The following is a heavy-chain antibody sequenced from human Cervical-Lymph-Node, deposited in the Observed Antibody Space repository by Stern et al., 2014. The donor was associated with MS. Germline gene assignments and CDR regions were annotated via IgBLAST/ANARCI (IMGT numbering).Heavy chain of an antibody. Sequence: VQLVASGAEVQKPGASVQVSCKASGYTFTAYYIHWVRQAPGQGLEWMGRINPHGGDTNYAQRFQGRVTMTRDTSITTAYMELSGLTSDDTAVYYCARTGGIAMAVWGQGTLVTVSS. V-gene: IGHV1-2*06. J-gene: IGHJ4*02. CDR3: ARTGGIAMAV. CDR1: GYTFTAYY. D-gene: IGHD6-19*01. CDR2: INPHGGDT.